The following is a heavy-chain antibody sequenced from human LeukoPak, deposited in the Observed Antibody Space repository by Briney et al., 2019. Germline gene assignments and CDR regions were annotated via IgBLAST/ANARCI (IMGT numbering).Heavy chain of an antibody. V-gene: IGHV3-21*01. J-gene: IGHJ4*02. CDR1: GFTFSSYS. CDR3: VRDPLPRHGSPDY. D-gene: IGHD5-24*01. CDR2: TSTSGADI. Sequence: GGSLRLSCAASGFTFSSYSMNWVRQAPGKGLEWVASTSTSGADISYADSVQGRLTISRDNAKNSLYLQMNSLRAEDTAVYYCVRDPLPRHGSPDYWGQGTLVTVSS.